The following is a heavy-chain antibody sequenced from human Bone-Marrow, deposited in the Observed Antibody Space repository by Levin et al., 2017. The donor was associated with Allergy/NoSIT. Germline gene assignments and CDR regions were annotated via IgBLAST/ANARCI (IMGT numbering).Heavy chain of an antibody. V-gene: IGHV1-69*01. CDR3: ARVGKDFWSGYYLFDN. D-gene: IGHD3-3*01. CDR1: GGTFNSYA. Sequence: KISCKASGGTFNSYAISWVRQAPGQGLEWMGGSIPIFRTRNYAQKFQGRVTITADESTTTAFMELSSLRSEDTAGYYCARVGKDFWSGYYLFDNWGQGTLVTVSS. J-gene: IGHJ4*02. CDR2: SIPIFRTR.